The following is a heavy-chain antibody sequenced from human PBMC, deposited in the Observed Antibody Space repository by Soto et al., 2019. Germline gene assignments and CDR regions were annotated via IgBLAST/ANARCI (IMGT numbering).Heavy chain of an antibody. J-gene: IGHJ5*02. CDR1: GYTFTSYD. D-gene: IGHD6-13*01. Sequence: ASVKVSRKASGYTFTSYDINWVRQATGQGLEWMGWMNPNSGNTGYAQKFQGRVTMTRNTSISTAYMELSSLRSEDTAVYYCARGGSSWYTNWFDPWGQRTLVTVSS. V-gene: IGHV1-8*01. CDR2: MNPNSGNT. CDR3: ARGGSSWYTNWFDP.